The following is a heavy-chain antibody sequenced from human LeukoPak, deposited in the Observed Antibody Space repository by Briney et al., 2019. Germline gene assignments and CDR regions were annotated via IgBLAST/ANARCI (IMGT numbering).Heavy chain of an antibody. V-gene: IGHV3-48*03. D-gene: IGHD6-13*01. CDR3: ARDAGAGFDY. Sequence: GGSLRLSCAASGFTFSIYEMNWVRQTPGKGLEWVSYISSTGSTIYYADSVKGRFTISRDDAKNSLYLQMNSLSAEDTAVYYCARDAGAGFDYWGQGALVTVSS. CDR1: GFTFSIYE. J-gene: IGHJ4*02. CDR2: ISSTGSTI.